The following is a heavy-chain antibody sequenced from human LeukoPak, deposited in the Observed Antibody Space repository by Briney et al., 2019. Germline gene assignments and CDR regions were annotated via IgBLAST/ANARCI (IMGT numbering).Heavy chain of an antibody. CDR1: GFTFSSYS. CDR3: VREIIRLGQDDYFDY. Sequence: GGSLRLSCAASGFTFSSYSMNWVRQAPGKGLEWVSSLSSSSSHIYYADSVKGRFTISRDNAKKSLYLQMHSLRAEDTAVYYCVREIIRLGQDDYFDYWGQGTLVTVSS. CDR2: LSSSSSHI. J-gene: IGHJ4*02. V-gene: IGHV3-21*01. D-gene: IGHD3-3*02.